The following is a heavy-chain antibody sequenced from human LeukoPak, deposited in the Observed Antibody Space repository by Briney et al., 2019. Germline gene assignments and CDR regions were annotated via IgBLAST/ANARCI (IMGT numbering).Heavy chain of an antibody. CDR2: IRYDGSNK. V-gene: IGHV3-30*02. Sequence: PGGSLRLSCAASGFTFSDYGFHWVRQAPGKGLEWVAFIRYDGSNKYYADSVKGRFTISRDNSKNTLYLQMNSLRAEDTAVYYCAKGRGITMIVSDAFDIWGQGTMVTVSS. CDR3: AKGRGITMIVSDAFDI. CDR1: GFTFSDYG. J-gene: IGHJ3*02. D-gene: IGHD3-22*01.